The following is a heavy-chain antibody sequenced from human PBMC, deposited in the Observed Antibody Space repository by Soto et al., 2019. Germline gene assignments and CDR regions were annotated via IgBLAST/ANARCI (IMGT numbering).Heavy chain of an antibody. CDR2: IYYSGST. Sequence: PSETLSLTCTVSGASISSGGYYWTWVRQHPVKGLEWIGYIYYSGSTFDNPSLRGRVAMSVDTWKNQFSLKLSSVTAAGTAVYYCARSPYSDYLAPFMDIWGQGTSVTVSS. CDR1: GASISSGGYY. CDR3: ARSPYSDYLAPFMDI. D-gene: IGHD3-16*01. V-gene: IGHV4-31*03. J-gene: IGHJ6*02.